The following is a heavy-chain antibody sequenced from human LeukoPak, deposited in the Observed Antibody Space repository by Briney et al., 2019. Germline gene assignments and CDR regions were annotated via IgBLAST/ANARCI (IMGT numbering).Heavy chain of an antibody. CDR2: ISSSGSTI. Sequence: GGSLRLSCAASGFTFSDYYMSWIRQAPGKGLEWVSYISSSGSTIYYADSVKGRFTISRDNSKNTLYLQMNSLRAEDTAVYYCAKDRKILRYLMYFDYWGQGTLVTVSS. D-gene: IGHD3-9*01. CDR1: GFTFSDYY. CDR3: AKDRKILRYLMYFDY. V-gene: IGHV3-11*04. J-gene: IGHJ4*02.